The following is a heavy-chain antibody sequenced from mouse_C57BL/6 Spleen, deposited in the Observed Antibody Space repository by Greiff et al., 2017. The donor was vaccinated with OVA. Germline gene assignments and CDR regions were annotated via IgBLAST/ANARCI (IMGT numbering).Heavy chain of an antibody. Sequence: QVTLKVSGPGILQPSQSLSLSCSFSGFSFSTSGMGVSWIRQPSGKGLVWLAHIYWDDDKRYNTSLKSRLIISKDPSRNQVFLKITSVDTADTATYYCARRITTVVATDWYFDGWGTGTTVTVSS. CDR2: IYWDDDK. J-gene: IGHJ1*03. CDR1: GFSFSTSGMG. V-gene: IGHV8-12*01. D-gene: IGHD1-1*01. CDR3: ARRITTVVATDWYFDG.